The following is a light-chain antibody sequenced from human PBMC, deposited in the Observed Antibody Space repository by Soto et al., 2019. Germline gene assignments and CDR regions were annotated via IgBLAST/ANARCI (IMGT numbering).Light chain of an antibody. CDR1: QSVSSSY. J-gene: IGKJ1*01. CDR3: QRYGSSPWT. CDR2: GAS. Sequence: EIVLTQSPGTLSLSPGERATLSCRASQSVSSSYLAWYQQKPGQAPRLLIYGASSRATGIPDRFSGSGSGTDFTLTISGLEPEDFAVYYCQRYGSSPWTFGQGTKVDI. V-gene: IGKV3-20*01.